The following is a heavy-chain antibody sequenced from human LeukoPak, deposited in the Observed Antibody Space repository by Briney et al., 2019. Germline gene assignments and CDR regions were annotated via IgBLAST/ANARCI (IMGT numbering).Heavy chain of an antibody. CDR1: GGSFSGYY. Sequence: PSETLSLTCAVYGGSFSGYYWSWIRQPPGKGLEWIGEINHSGSTNYNPSLKSRVTISVDTSKNQFSLKLSSVTAADTAVYYCARGFTDVVVVAATPYYFDYWGQGTLVTVSS. CDR2: INHSGST. D-gene: IGHD2-15*01. CDR3: ARGFTDVVVVAATPYYFDY. V-gene: IGHV4-34*01. J-gene: IGHJ4*02.